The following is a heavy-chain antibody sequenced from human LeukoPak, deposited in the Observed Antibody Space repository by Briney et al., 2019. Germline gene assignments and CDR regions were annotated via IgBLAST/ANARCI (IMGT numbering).Heavy chain of an antibody. CDR3: AGVGSGSYKFDY. D-gene: IGHD3-10*01. Sequence: PSVTLSLTCTVSGGSVSSGSYYWSWIRQPPGKGLEWIGYIYYSGSTNYDPSLKSRVTISVDTSKNQFSLKLSSVTAADTAVYYCAGVGSGSYKFDYWGQGTLVTVSS. J-gene: IGHJ4*02. V-gene: IGHV4-61*01. CDR2: IYYSGST. CDR1: GGSVSSGSYY.